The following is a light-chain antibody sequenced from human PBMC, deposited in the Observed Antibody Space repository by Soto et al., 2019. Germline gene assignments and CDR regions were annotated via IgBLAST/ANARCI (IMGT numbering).Light chain of an antibody. J-gene: IGKJ1*01. CDR3: QQYGSSAWT. Sequence: EIVLTQSPGTLSLSPGERATLSCRASQSVSSSYLAWYQQKPGQAPRLLIYGASIRASGVPDRFSGSGSGTDFTLTFSRLEPEDFAVYYCQQYGSSAWTFGQGTKVEI. CDR2: GAS. V-gene: IGKV3-20*01. CDR1: QSVSSSY.